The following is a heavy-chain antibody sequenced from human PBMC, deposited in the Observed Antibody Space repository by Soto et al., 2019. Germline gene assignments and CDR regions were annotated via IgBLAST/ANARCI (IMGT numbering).Heavy chain of an antibody. Sequence: ASVKVSCKASGYTFTSYGISWVRQAPGQGLEWMGWINAGYGNTRSSQKFQDRVTISRDTSASTAYMELTSLRSEDTAVYYCARDTGDGPFDFWGQGTLVTVSS. D-gene: IGHD7-27*01. CDR3: ARDTGDGPFDF. V-gene: IGHV1-3*01. CDR2: INAGYGNT. CDR1: GYTFTSYG. J-gene: IGHJ4*02.